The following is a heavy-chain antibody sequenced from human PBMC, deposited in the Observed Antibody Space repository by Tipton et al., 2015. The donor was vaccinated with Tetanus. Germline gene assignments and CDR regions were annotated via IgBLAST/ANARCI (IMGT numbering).Heavy chain of an antibody. D-gene: IGHD3-22*01. CDR3: ARTYYDSSGYLSYFDY. Sequence: QLVQSGGGLVQPGGSLRLSCAASGFTFSSYSMNWVRQAPGKGLEWVSSISSSSSYIYYADSVKGRFTISRDNAKNSLYLQMNSLRAEDTAVYYCARTYYDSSGYLSYFDYWGQGTLVTVSS. V-gene: IGHV3-21*01. J-gene: IGHJ4*02. CDR2: ISSSSSYI. CDR1: GFTFSSYS.